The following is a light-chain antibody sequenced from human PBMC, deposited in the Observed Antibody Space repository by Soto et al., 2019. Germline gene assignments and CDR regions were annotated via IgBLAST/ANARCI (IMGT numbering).Light chain of an antibody. CDR3: QSYDSSLSGHV. J-gene: IGLJ1*01. V-gene: IGLV1-40*01. CDR2: ENN. CDR1: SSNIGAGYE. Sequence: QSVLTQPPSVSEAPGQRVTISCTGSSSNIGAGYEAHWYQQVPGTAPKLLIYENNNRPSGVPDRFSGSKSGTSASLAITGLQAEDEAEYYCQSYDSSLSGHVFGTGTQLTVL.